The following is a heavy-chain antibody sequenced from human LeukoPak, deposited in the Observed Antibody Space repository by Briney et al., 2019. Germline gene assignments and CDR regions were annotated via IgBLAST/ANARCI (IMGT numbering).Heavy chain of an antibody. J-gene: IGHJ5*02. CDR2: INPNSGGT. CDR1: GYTFTGYY. CDR3: ARGIMITFGGVIVEPNWFDP. D-gene: IGHD3-16*02. Sequence: ASVKVSCKASGYTFTGYYMHWVRQAPGQGLEWMGWINPNSGGTNYAQKFQGRVTMTRDTSISTAYMELSRLRSDDTAVYYCARGIMITFGGVIVEPNWFDPWGQGTLVTVSS. V-gene: IGHV1-2*02.